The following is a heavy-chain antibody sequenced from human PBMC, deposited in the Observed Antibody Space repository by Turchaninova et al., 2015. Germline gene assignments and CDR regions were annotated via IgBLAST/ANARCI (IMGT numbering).Heavy chain of an antibody. V-gene: IGHV2-70*04. D-gene: IGHD2-15*01. CDR1: GFSLSTSGQR. CDR2: IDWDDEK. J-gene: IGHJ4*02. Sequence: QVTFKESGPALVKPTQPLTLTCTFPGFSLSTSGQRVSWLHQPPGKALEWLSRIDWDDEKVYSTTLKTRLTISKDTSKNQVVLTMTNMDPEDTATYYCARSDYCSGGSCSYSLDYWGQGTLVTVSS. CDR3: ARSDYCSGGSCSYSLDY.